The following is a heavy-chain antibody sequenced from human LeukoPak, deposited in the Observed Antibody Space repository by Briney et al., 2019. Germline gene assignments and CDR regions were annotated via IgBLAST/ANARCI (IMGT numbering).Heavy chain of an antibody. D-gene: IGHD1-26*01. CDR3: AIDVGELLTY. Sequence: ASVTVSCKVSGYTLTELSMHWVRQAPGKGVEWMGGVDPEDGEIIYAQKFQGRVTITEDTSTDTAYMELSSLRSEDTAVYYCAIDVGELLTYWGQGTLVTVSS. V-gene: IGHV1-24*01. CDR1: GYTLTELS. J-gene: IGHJ4*02. CDR2: VDPEDGEI.